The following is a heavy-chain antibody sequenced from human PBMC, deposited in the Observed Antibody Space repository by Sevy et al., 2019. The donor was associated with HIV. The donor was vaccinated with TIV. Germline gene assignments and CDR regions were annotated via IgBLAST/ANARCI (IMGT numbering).Heavy chain of an antibody. J-gene: IGHJ6*02. D-gene: IGHD3-9*01. Sequence: GGSLRLSCVVSGITFSTSGMHWVRQAPGEGLEWVAVISYHGRDKFYADSVKGRSTISRDNSKNILYLQMISLRAGDTAVYYCAKDFTGYNGMDVWGQGTMVTVSS. CDR2: ISYHGRDK. CDR3: AKDFTGYNGMDV. CDR1: GITFSTSG. V-gene: IGHV3-30*18.